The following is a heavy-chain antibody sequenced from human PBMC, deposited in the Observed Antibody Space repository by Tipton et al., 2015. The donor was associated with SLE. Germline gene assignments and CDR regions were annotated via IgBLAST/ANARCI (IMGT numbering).Heavy chain of an antibody. CDR1: GGSISSRNW. J-gene: IGHJ4*02. CDR3: ARVGDYYNSGSRVFDH. CDR2: IDHSGST. Sequence: TLSLTCAVYGGSISSRNWWSWIRRPPGKGLEWIGEIDHSGSTNYNPSLESRVTISVDTSKKQFSLKLSSVTAADTAVYFCARVGDYYNSGSRVFDHWGQGILVTVSS. D-gene: IGHD3-10*01. V-gene: IGHV4-4*01.